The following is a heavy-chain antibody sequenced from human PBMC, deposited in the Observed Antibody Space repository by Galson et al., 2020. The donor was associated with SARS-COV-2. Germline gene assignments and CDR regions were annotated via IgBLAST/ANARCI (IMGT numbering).Heavy chain of an antibody. J-gene: IGHJ4*02. CDR1: GFSLSTTGLN. CDR2: IHWNDHK. D-gene: IGHD3-16*01. V-gene: IGHV2-5*01. CDR3: AKGDGGLALDY. Sequence: ESGPTLVKPAQTLTLTCTFSGFSLSTTGLNVGWIRQPPGKPLEWLVVIHWNDHKWYSPALMNRLTITKDTSKNQVVLTMTNMDPVDTATYYCAKGDGGLALDYWGQGTLVTVSS.